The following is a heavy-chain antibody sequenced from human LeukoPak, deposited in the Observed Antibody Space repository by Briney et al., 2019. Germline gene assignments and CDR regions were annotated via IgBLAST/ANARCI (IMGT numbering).Heavy chain of an antibody. CDR1: GGSISSSSYY. Sequence: SETLSLTCTVSGGSISSSSYYWGWIRQPPGKGLEWIGSIYYSGSTYYNLSLKSRVIIFLDTSKNQFSLKLSSVTAADTAVYYCARLWSTSCKGGSCPHQPNYWGQGTRVTVPS. J-gene: IGHJ4*02. CDR2: IYYSGST. CDR3: ARLWSTSCKGGSCPHQPNY. V-gene: IGHV4-39*01. D-gene: IGHD2-15*01.